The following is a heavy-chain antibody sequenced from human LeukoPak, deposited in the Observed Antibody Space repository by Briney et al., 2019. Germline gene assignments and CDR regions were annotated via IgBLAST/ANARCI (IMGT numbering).Heavy chain of an antibody. D-gene: IGHD2-15*01. CDR1: GGSISSYY. V-gene: IGHV4-59*01. J-gene: IGHJ6*03. CDR2: IYYSGST. Sequence: SETLSLTCRVSGGSISSYYWSWIRQPPGKGLEWIGYIYYSGSTNYNPSLKSRVTISVDTSKNQFSLKLSSVTAADTAVYYCARASPGFSRIPYYYYYCYMDVWGKGTTVTVSS. CDR3: ARASPGFSRIPYYYYYCYMDV.